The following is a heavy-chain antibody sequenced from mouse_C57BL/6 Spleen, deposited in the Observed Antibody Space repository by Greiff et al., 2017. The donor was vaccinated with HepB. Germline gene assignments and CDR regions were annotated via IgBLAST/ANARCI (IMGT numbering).Heavy chain of an antibody. V-gene: IGHV1-81*01. CDR2: IYPRSGNT. D-gene: IGHD2-12*01. J-gene: IGHJ3*01. Sequence: VQLQQSGAELARPGASVKLSCKASGYTFTSYGISWVKQRTGQGLEWIGEIYPRSGNTYYNEKFKGKATLTADKSSSTAYMELRSLTSEDSAVYFCAKGSYSPGAYWGQGTLVTVSA. CDR1: GYTFTSYG. CDR3: AKGSYSPGAY.